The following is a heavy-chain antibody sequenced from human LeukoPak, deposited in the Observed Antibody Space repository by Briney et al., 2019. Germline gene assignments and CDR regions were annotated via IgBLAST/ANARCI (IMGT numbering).Heavy chain of an antibody. CDR3: AKDTSSSWYPTDAFDI. CDR2: ISWNSGSI. Sequence: GGSLRLSCAASGFTFDDYAMHWVRQAPGKGLEWVSGISWNSGSIGYADSVKGRFTISRDNAKNPLYLQMNSLRAEDTALYYCAKDTSSSWYPTDAFDIWGQGTMVTVSS. CDR1: GFTFDDYA. V-gene: IGHV3-9*01. J-gene: IGHJ3*02. D-gene: IGHD6-13*01.